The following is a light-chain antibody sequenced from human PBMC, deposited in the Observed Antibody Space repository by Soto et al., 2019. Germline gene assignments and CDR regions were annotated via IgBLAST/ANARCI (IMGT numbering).Light chain of an antibody. J-gene: IGKJ1*01. V-gene: IGKV3-15*01. CDR2: ATS. CDR3: QQYNNWPKVS. Sequence: RVMTQSPATLSPSTGEKIALSCRASQTVSSNLAWYQHKPGRAPRLLIYATSTRATDVSARFSGSGDGTEFTLTISSLQPEDFAVYYGQQYNNWPKVSFGPGTKVDI. CDR1: QTVSSN.